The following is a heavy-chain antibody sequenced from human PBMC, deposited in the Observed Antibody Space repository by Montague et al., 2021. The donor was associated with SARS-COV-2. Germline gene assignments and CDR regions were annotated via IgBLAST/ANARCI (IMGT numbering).Heavy chain of an antibody. CDR3: EGHYVVGVPAAIYYYYGMDV. V-gene: IGHV4-39*01. Sequence: SETLSLTCTVSGGSISSSSYYWGWIRHPPGKGLEWIGSIYYSGSTYYNPSLKTRVTISVDTSKNQFSLKLSSVTAADTAVYYCEGHYVVGVPAAIYYYYGMDVWGQGTTVTVSS. D-gene: IGHD2-2*02. J-gene: IGHJ6*02. CDR1: GGSISSSSYY. CDR2: IYYSGST.